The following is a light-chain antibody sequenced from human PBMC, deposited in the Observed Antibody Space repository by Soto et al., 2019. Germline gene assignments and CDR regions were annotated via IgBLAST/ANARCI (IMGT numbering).Light chain of an antibody. CDR3: EQSFSIPYT. CDR2: AAS. Sequence: DIQMTQSPSSLFASVGDRVTITCRASQSITNYLNWYQQKPGKAPKLLIHAASSFRSGVPSRFSGSGSGTDFTLTISSLQSEDFATYYCEQSFSIPYTFGQGTKLEIK. CDR1: QSITNY. J-gene: IGKJ2*01. V-gene: IGKV1-39*01.